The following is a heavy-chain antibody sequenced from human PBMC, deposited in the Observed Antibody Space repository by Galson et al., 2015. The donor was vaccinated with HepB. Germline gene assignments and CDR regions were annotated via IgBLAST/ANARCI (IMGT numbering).Heavy chain of an antibody. J-gene: IGHJ4*02. V-gene: IGHV7-4-1*02. CDR1: GYTFTSYA. D-gene: IGHD3-3*01. CDR2: INTNTGNP. CDR3: AREAYDFWSGPMRGYFDY. Sequence: SVKVSCKASGYTFTSYAMNWVRQAPGQGLEWMGWINTNTGNPTYAQGFTGRFVFSLDTSVSTAYMQISSLKAEDTAVYYCAREAYDFWSGPMRGYFDYWGQGTLVTVSS.